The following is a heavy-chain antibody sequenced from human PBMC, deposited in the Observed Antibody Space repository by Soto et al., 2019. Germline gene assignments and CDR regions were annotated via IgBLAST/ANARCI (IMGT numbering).Heavy chain of an antibody. CDR2: IILALGPP. J-gene: IGHJ4*01. D-gene: IGHD2-8*01. V-gene: IGHV1-69*13. Sequence: SVKVSCKASGGNFNDYALTWVRQAPGQGLEWLGGIILALGPPHYAQNFQGRVTITADESRSTVYMELGGLRLDDTAVYYCGRYCTNTKCQGGYYFDYWGQGTLVTVSS. CDR3: GRYCTNTKCQGGYYFDY. CDR1: GGNFNDYA.